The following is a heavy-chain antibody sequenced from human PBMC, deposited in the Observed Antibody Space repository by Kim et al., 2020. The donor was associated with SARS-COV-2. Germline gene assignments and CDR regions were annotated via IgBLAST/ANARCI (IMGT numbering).Heavy chain of an antibody. Sequence: FQGRVTITADESTSTAYMELSSLRSEDTAVYYCAKLVSYQYYYYYYGMDVWGQGTTVTVSS. D-gene: IGHD6-6*01. V-gene: IGHV1-69*01. J-gene: IGHJ6*02. CDR3: AKLVSYQYYYYYYGMDV.